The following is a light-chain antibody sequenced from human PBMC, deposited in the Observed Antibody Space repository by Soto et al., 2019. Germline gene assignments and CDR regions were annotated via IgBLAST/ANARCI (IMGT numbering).Light chain of an antibody. CDR3: QQDGRSPIT. CDR2: DTS. Sequence: EIVLTQSPGTLSLSPGERATLSCRASQSVTSSFLAWLQQKPGQAPRLLIYDTSKGATGIPDRFSGSGSGTDFTLTISRLEPEDFAVYYCQQDGRSPITFGQETRLEIK. V-gene: IGKV3-20*01. CDR1: QSVTSSF. J-gene: IGKJ5*01.